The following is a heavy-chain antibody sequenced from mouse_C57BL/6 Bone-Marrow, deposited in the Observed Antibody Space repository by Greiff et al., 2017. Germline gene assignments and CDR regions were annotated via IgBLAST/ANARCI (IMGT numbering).Heavy chain of an antibody. CDR2: IDPEIGDT. J-gene: IGHJ2*01. D-gene: IGHD2-3*01. V-gene: IGHV14-4*01. CDR1: GFNIKDDY. Sequence: EVQLQQSGAELVRPGASVKLSCTASGFNIKDDYIHWVKQRPEQGLEWIGWIDPEIGDTEYASKFQGKATITSDTSSNTAYLQLSSLTSEDTAVYYCSSFDGNYFDFWGQGTPLAVAS. CDR3: SSFDGNYFDF.